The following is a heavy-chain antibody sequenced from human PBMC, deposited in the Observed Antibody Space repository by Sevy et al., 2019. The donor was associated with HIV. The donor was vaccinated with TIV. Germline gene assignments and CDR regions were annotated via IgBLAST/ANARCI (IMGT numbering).Heavy chain of an antibody. CDR2: ISANVDIT. CDR3: AKDRRQVVAGSYKFDS. V-gene: IGHV3-23*01. D-gene: IGHD1-26*01. J-gene: IGHJ5*01. Sequence: GGSLRLSCAASGFILGTYTMGWVRQAPGKGLEWVAGISANVDITYYAPAVKGRFTISRDNSRTTLSLQMNSLRDEDTAIYYCAKDRRQVVAGSYKFDSWGQGVLVTVSS. CDR1: GFILGTYT.